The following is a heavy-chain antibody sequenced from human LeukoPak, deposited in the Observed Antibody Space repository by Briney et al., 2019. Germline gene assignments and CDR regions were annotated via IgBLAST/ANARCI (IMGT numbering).Heavy chain of an antibody. V-gene: IGHV3-21*01. CDR1: GFAFSDYW. D-gene: IGHD3-22*01. CDR3: ASNSYDSSGYYYS. CDR2: ISSSSSYI. J-gene: IGHJ4*02. Sequence: GGSLRLSCAASGFAFSDYWMTWVRQAPGKGLEWVSSISSSSSYIYYADSVKGRFTISRDNAKNSLYLQMNSLRAEDTAVYYCASNSYDSSGYYYSWGQGTLVTVSS.